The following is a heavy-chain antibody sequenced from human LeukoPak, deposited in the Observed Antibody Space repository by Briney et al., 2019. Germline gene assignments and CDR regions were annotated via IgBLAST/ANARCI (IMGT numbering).Heavy chain of an antibody. Sequence: PGGSLRLSCAASGFTFSSYSMNWVRQAPGKGLEWVAHIKQDGSEKYYVDSVKGRFTISRDNAKNSLYLQMNSLRAEDTAVYYCARGPLWQENYYFDYWGQGTLVTVSS. D-gene: IGHD3-16*01. CDR2: IKQDGSEK. J-gene: IGHJ4*02. V-gene: IGHV3-7*01. CDR3: ARGPLWQENYYFDY. CDR1: GFTFSSYS.